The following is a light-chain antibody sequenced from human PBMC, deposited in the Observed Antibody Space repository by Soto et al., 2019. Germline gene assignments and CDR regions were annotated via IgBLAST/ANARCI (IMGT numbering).Light chain of an antibody. J-gene: IGKJ4*01. Sequence: DIRVTESPPSLSASVGDRVTITCQASEHINNYLNWYQQIPGKAPKLLIYDTSNLAAAAPSRFSGSGTGKAFTIAISGLPPDDVATYYCHHYDSRPLTFGGGTKVAIK. CDR3: HHYDSRPLT. CDR2: DTS. V-gene: IGKV1-33*01. CDR1: EHINNY.